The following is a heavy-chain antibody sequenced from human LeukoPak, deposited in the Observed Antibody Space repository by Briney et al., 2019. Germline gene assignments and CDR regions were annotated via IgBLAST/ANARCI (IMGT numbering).Heavy chain of an antibody. CDR3: ARRTTYFGWRPSESPSYFDY. J-gene: IGHJ4*02. V-gene: IGHV4-34*01. CDR2: INHSGST. D-gene: IGHD3-9*01. Sequence: SETLSLTCAVYGGSFSGYYWSWIRQPPGKGLEWIGEINHSGSTNYNPSLKSRVTISVDTSKNQFSLKLKPVTAADTAVYYCARRTTYFGWRPSESPSYFDYWGQGTLVTVSS. CDR1: GGSFSGYY.